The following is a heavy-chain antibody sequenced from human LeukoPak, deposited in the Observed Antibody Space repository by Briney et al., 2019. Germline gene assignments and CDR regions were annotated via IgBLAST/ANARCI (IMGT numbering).Heavy chain of an antibody. CDR1: GFTFGDFA. D-gene: IGHD6-13*01. J-gene: IGHJ2*01. CDR3: TRDNAAAGSYWYFDL. V-gene: IGHV3-49*04. Sequence: PGGSLRLSCTASGFTFGDFAMSWVRQAPGKGLEWVSFIRSKAYGGTTEYAASVKGRFTISRDDSKSIAYLQMNSLKTEDTAVYYCTRDNAAAGSYWYFDLWGRGTLVPVSS. CDR2: IRSKAYGGTT.